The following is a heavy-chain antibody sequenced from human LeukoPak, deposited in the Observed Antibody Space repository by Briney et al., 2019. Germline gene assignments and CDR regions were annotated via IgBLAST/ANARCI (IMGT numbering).Heavy chain of an antibody. CDR3: AKDLIKGIVVVITTYYFDY. J-gene: IGHJ4*02. CDR1: GFTFSSYG. V-gene: IGHV3-30*02. Sequence: SGGSLRLSCAASGFTFSSYGMHWVRQAPGKGLEWVAFIRYDGSNKYYADSVKGRFTISRDNSKNTLYLQMNSLRAEGTAVYYCAKDLIKGIVVVITTYYFDYWGQGTLVTVSS. CDR2: IRYDGSNK. D-gene: IGHD3-22*01.